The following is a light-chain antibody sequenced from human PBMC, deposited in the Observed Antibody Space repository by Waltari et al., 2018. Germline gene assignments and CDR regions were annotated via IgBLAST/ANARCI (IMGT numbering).Light chain of an antibody. J-gene: IGKJ3*01. CDR1: QSVLYSSNNKNY. CDR2: WAF. V-gene: IGKV4-1*01. CDR3: HQYYSTPFT. Sequence: DIVMTQSPDSLAVSLGERATINCKSSQSVLYSSNNKNYLAWFQQKPGQPPKLLIYWAFTRESGVPDRFSGSGSGTDFSLTISSLQAEDVAVYYCHQYYSTPFTFGPGTKVDIK.